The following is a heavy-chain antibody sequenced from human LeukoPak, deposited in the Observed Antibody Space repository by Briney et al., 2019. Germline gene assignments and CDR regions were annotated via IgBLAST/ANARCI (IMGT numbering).Heavy chain of an antibody. V-gene: IGHV4-31*03. D-gene: IGHD3-10*01. CDR3: ARRGGSGSYYSIGY. CDR2: IYYSGST. Sequence: SQTLSLTCPVSGGSISSGGYYWSWIRQHPGKGLEWIGYIYYSGSTYYNPSLKSRVTISVDTSKNQFSLKLSSVTAADTAVYYCARRGGSGSYYSIGYWGQGTLVTVSS. J-gene: IGHJ4*02. CDR1: GGSISSGGYY.